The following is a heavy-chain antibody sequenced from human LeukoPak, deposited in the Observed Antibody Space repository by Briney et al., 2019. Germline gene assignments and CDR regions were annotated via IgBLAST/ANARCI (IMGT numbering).Heavy chain of an antibody. V-gene: IGHV4-34*01. CDR1: GGSFSGYY. CDR2: INHSGST. Sequence: SETLSLTCAVYGGSFSGYYWSWIRQPPGKGLEWIGEINHSGSTNYNPSLKSRVTISVDTSKNQFSLKLSSVTAADTAVYYCARLGARGYRTWGQGTLVTVSS. CDR3: ARLGARGYRT. D-gene: IGHD3-16*01. J-gene: IGHJ4*02.